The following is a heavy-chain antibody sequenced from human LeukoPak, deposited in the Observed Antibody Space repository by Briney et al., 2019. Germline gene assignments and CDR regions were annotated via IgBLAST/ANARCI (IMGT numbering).Heavy chain of an antibody. CDR3: AKSGLIRFDY. D-gene: IGHD2-15*01. CDR2: ISGSGSGGST. Sequence: GGSLRLSFAAPGFTFSSYSMSWVRQAPGKGLEWGSNISGSGSGGSTYYAESVKGRFTISRDNSKNTLYLQMNSLRAGDTAIYYCAKSGLIRFDYWGQGTLVTVSS. J-gene: IGHJ4*02. CDR1: GFTFSSYS. V-gene: IGHV3-23*01.